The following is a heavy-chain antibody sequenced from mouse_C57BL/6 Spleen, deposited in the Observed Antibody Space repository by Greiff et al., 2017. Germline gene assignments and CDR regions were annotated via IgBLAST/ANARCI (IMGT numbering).Heavy chain of an antibody. J-gene: IGHJ2*01. V-gene: IGHV1-53*01. CDR3: ARDGPHGYSYYFDY. CDR1: GYTFTSYW. Sequence: VQLQQPGTELVKPGASVTLSCKASGYTFTSYWMHWVKQRPGQGLEWIGNINPSNGGTNYNEKFKSKATLTVDKSSSTAYMQLSILTSEDSAVYYCARDGPHGYSYYFDYWGQGTTLTVSS. D-gene: IGHD2-3*01. CDR2: INPSNGGT.